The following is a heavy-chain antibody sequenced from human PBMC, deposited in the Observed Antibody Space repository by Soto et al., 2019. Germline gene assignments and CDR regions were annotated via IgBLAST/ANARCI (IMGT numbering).Heavy chain of an antibody. Sequence: PGGSLRLSCAASGFTFSSYWMSWVRQAPGKGLEWVANIKQDGSEKYYVDSVKGRFTISRDNAKNSLYLQMNSLRAEDTAVYYCARDPGLGVVINDYWGQGTLVTVSS. CDR1: GFTFSSYW. CDR3: ARDPGLGVVINDY. CDR2: IKQDGSEK. D-gene: IGHD3-3*01. V-gene: IGHV3-7*01. J-gene: IGHJ4*02.